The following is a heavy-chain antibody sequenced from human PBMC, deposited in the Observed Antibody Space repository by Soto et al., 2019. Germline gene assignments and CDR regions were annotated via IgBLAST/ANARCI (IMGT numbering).Heavy chain of an antibody. CDR3: AKDLKVVGANRWGYEY. D-gene: IGHD1-26*01. Sequence: XGSLILSCEAAGLTFRNYGMHWVRQTPVKGLEWVAGIQYDGSKKYYAESVKGRFTISRDNSKNTLYLEVDSLRAEDTAVYYCAKDLKVVGANRWGYEYWGQGTLVTVSS. CDR2: IQYDGSKK. V-gene: IGHV3-30*02. J-gene: IGHJ4*02. CDR1: GLTFRNYG.